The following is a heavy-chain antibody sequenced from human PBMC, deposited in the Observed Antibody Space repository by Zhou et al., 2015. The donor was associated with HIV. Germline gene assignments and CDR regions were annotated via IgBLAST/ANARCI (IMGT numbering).Heavy chain of an antibody. CDR3: ATQVGFITMVRGVGHAPRYYFDY. CDR1: GGTFSSYA. CDR2: IIPIFGTA. D-gene: IGHD3-10*01. V-gene: IGHV1-69*01. Sequence: QVQLVQSGAEVKKPGSSVKVSCKASGGTFSSYAISWVRQAPGQGLEWMGGIIPIFGTANYAQKFQGRVTITADESTSTAYMELSSLRSEDTAVYYCATQVGFITMVRGVGHAPRYYFDYWAREPWSPSPQ. J-gene: IGHJ4*02.